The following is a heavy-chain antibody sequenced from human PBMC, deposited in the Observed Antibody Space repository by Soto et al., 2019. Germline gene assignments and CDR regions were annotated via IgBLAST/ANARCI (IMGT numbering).Heavy chain of an antibody. CDR1: GYTFTSYD. D-gene: IGHD3-22*01. Sequence: QVQLVQSGAEVKKPGASVKVSCKASGYTFTSYDINWVRQATGQGLEWMGWMNPNSGNTGYAQKFQGRVTMTRNTSISTAYMELSSLISEDTAVYYCARFYYDSSGWGDDYWGQGPLVTVSS. J-gene: IGHJ4*02. V-gene: IGHV1-8*01. CDR3: ARFYYDSSGWGDDY. CDR2: MNPNSGNT.